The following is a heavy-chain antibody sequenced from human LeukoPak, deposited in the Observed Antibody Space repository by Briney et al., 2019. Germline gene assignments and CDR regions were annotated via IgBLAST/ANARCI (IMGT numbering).Heavy chain of an antibody. CDR2: IGGSGGST. V-gene: IGHV3-23*01. CDR1: GFTFSTYA. D-gene: IGHD6-19*01. CDR3: ARRVAGSSYYYYYSMDV. Sequence: SGGSLRLSCAASGFTFSTYAMIWVRQALGKGLEWISAIGGSGGSTYYADSVKGRFTISRDNSKSTLYLQMNSLRAEDTAVYYCARRVAGSSYYYYYSMDVWGQGTTVTVSS. J-gene: IGHJ6*02.